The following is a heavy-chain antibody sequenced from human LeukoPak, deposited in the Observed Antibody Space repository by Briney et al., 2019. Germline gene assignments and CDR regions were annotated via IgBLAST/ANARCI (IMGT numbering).Heavy chain of an antibody. CDR1: GFTFSNYW. Sequence: GSLRLSCAASGFTFSNYWMSWVRQAPGKGLEWVANMKPDGSEKYYVDSVKGRFTISRDNAKNSLYLQMNSLRAEDTAVYYCARKAYGMDVWGKGITVTVSS. CDR2: MKPDGSEK. CDR3: ARKAYGMDV. V-gene: IGHV3-7*03. J-gene: IGHJ6*04.